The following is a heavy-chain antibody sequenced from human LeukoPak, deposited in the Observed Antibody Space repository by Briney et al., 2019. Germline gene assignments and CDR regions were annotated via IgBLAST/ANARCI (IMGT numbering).Heavy chain of an antibody. CDR3: TTDCSGSYYFCYYYYYYMDV. V-gene: IGHV3-15*01. CDR2: IKSKTDGGTT. J-gene: IGHJ6*03. CDR1: GFTFSNAW. D-gene: IGHD1-26*01. Sequence: GGSLRLSCAASGFTFSNAWMSWVRQAPGKGLEWVGRIKSKTDGGTTDYAAPVKGRFTISRDDSKNTLYLQMNSLKTEDTAVYYCTTDCSGSYYFCYYYYYYMDVWGKGTTVTVSS.